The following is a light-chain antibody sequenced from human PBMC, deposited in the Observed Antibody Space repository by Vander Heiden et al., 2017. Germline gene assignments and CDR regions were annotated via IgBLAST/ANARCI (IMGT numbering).Light chain of an antibody. CDR1: SSDVGAYNY. V-gene: IGLV2-8*01. CDR3: SSHAGSSAV. CDR2: DVT. Sequence: QSALTQPPSVSGSPGQSVTISCTGTSSDVGAYNYVSWYQQHPGKAPTLIIYDVTKRPSGVPDRFSGSKSGNTAFLTVSGLQAEDEADYYCSSHAGSSAVFGGGTTVTVL. J-gene: IGLJ3*02.